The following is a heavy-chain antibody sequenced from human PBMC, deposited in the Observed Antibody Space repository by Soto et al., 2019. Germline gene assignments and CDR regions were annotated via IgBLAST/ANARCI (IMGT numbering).Heavy chain of an antibody. CDR1: GFTFRNYA. Sequence: QVQLVESGGGVVQPGRSLRLSCAASGFTFRNYAIHWVRQVPQAPGKGLEWVAVISYDGINQFYADSVRGRFTISRDDSKNTLYLQMNSLRADATAVYYCARDDYSTTGRNSGFDDWGQGTLVTVSS. J-gene: IGHJ4*02. D-gene: IGHD2-8*01. CDR3: ARDDYSTTGRNSGFDD. V-gene: IGHV3-30-3*01. CDR2: ISYDGINQ.